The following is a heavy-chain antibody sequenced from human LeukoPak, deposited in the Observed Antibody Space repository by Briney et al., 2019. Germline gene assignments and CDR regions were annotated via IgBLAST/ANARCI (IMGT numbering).Heavy chain of an antibody. Sequence: GGSLRLSGAASGLTFSDYYMSWIRQSPGKGLEWVSYISSSGSTIYYADSVKGRFTISRDNAKNSLYLQMNSLRAEDTAVYYCARNVLLWFGELLPTGLWGQGTLVTVSS. V-gene: IGHV3-11*01. CDR2: ISSSGSTI. D-gene: IGHD3-10*01. CDR3: ARNVLLWFGELLPTGL. J-gene: IGHJ4*02. CDR1: GLTFSDYY.